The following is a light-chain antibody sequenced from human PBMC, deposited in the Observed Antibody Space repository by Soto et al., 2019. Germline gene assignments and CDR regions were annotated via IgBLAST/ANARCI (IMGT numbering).Light chain of an antibody. CDR1: QSVSSY. Sequence: IVLTQSRATLSLSPGERATLSCMASQSVSSYLAWYQQKPGQAPRLLIYDASNRATGIPARFSGSGSGTDFTLTISSLGPEDFAVYYCQQRSNWPATFGGGTKVDIK. V-gene: IGKV3-11*01. CDR3: QQRSNWPAT. J-gene: IGKJ4*01. CDR2: DAS.